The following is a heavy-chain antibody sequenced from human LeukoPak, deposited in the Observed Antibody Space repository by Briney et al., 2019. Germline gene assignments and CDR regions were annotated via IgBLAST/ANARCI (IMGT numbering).Heavy chain of an antibody. CDR3: ARESGHIDY. V-gene: IGHV3-48*04. Sequence: GGSLRLSCAASGFTFSSYSMNWVRQAPGKGLEWISYISSSSNIIYYADSVKGRFTICRDNTKNSLYLQMTSLRAEDTAVYYCARESGHIDYWGQGTLVTVSS. CDR1: GFTFSSYS. J-gene: IGHJ4*02. D-gene: IGHD3-10*01. CDR2: ISSSSNII.